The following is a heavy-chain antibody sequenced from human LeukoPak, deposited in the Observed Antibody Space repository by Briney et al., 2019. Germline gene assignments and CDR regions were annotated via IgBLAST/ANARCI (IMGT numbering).Heavy chain of an antibody. Sequence: ASVKVSCTASGYTFTSYYMHWVRQAPGQGLEWMGIINPSGGSTSYAQKFQGRVTMTRDMSTSTVYMELSSLRSEDTAVYYCATAGATHSYFDYWGQGTLVTVSS. CDR2: INPSGGST. J-gene: IGHJ4*02. CDR1: GYTFTSYY. D-gene: IGHD1-26*01. CDR3: ATAGATHSYFDY. V-gene: IGHV1-46*01.